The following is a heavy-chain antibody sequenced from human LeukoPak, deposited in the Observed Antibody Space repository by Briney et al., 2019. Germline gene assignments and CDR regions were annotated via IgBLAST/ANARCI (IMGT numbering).Heavy chain of an antibody. Sequence: GGSLRLSCAASGFTFSSYWMTWVRQAPGKGLEWVANIRQDGSEKYYVDSVKGRFTISRDNAKNSLYLQMNSLRAEDTAVYYCARAIEGVRGNYFDYWGQGTLVTVSS. J-gene: IGHJ4*02. CDR3: ARAIEGVRGNYFDY. CDR1: GFTFSSYW. CDR2: IRQDGSEK. D-gene: IGHD3-10*01. V-gene: IGHV3-7*03.